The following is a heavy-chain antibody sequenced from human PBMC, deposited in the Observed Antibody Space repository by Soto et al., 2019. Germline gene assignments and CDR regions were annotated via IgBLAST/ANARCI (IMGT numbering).Heavy chain of an antibody. Sequence: PGGSLRLSCAASGFTFSSYAMSWVRQAPGKGLEWVSAISGSGGSTYYADSVKGRFTISRDNSKNTLYLQMNSLRAEDTAVYYCAKDVSRIFGVVPYYYYGMDVWGQGSTVTSP. CDR1: GFTFSSYA. CDR3: AKDVSRIFGVVPYYYYGMDV. J-gene: IGHJ6*02. D-gene: IGHD3-3*01. V-gene: IGHV3-23*01. CDR2: ISGSGGST.